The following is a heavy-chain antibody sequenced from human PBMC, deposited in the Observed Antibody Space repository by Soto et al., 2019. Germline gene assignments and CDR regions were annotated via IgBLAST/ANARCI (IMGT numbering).Heavy chain of an antibody. CDR2: ISYDGSNK. V-gene: IGHV3-30*18. Sequence: QVQLVESGGGVVQPGRSLRLSCAASGFTFSSHGMHWVRQAPGKGLEWVAVISYDGSNKYYADSMKGRFTISRDNSKNTLYLQMNSLRAEDTAVYYCAKDLSPGAFDIWGQGTMVTVSS. CDR3: AKDLSPGAFDI. J-gene: IGHJ3*02. CDR1: GFTFSSHG.